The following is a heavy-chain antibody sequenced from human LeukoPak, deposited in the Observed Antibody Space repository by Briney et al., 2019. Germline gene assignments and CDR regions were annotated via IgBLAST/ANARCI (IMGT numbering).Heavy chain of an antibody. CDR3: ARDTFRSGWNLYYYYGMDV. CDR1: GYTFTSYG. CDR2: ISAYNGNT. V-gene: IGHV1-18*01. D-gene: IGHD6-19*01. Sequence: ASVKVSCKASGYTFTSYGISWVRQAPGQGLEWMGWISAYNGNTNYAQKLQGRVTMTTDTSTSTAYMELRSLRSDDTAVYYCARDTFRSGWNLYYYYGMDVWGQGTTVTVSS. J-gene: IGHJ6*02.